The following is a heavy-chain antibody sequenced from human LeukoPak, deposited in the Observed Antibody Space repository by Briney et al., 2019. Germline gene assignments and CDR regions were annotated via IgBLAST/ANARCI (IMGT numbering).Heavy chain of an antibody. CDR2: VNHRGST. J-gene: IGHJ6*03. CDR1: GGSFSGYY. CDR3: ARGAGRVDIVVVPANYYYMDV. V-gene: IGHV4-34*01. D-gene: IGHD2-2*01. Sequence: SETLSLTCAVYGGSFSGYYWSWIRHPPGQGLEWIGEVNHRGSTNYNPSLKSRVTISVDTSKNQFSLKLSSVTAADTAVYYCARGAGRVDIVVVPANYYYMDVWGKGTTVTVSS.